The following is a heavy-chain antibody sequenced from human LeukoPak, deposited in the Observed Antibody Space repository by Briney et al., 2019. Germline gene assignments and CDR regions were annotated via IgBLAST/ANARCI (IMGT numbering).Heavy chain of an antibody. Sequence: SETLSLTWTVSAGSISSYYWSWIRQPPGEGLGWVGYIYYSGSTNYNPSLKSRVTISVDTSKNQFSLKLSSVTAADTAVYYCARGHGRGVYYGMDVWGKGTTVTVSS. D-gene: IGHD3-16*01. CDR3: ARGHGRGVYYGMDV. CDR2: IYYSGST. J-gene: IGHJ6*04. V-gene: IGHV4-59*01. CDR1: AGSISSYY.